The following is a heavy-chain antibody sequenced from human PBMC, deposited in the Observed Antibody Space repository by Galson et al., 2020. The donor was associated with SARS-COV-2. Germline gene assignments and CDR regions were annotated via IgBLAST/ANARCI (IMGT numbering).Heavy chain of an antibody. V-gene: IGHV3-11*01. CDR2: ISSSGSTI. CDR1: GFIFSDYY. D-gene: IGHD2-21*01. CDR3: ARPGPGLQGTGWYFDL. J-gene: IGHJ2*01. Sequence: NSGGSLRLSCAASGFIFSDYYLTWIRQAPGKGLEWVSYISSSGSTIYYADSVKGRFTISRDNAKNSLYLQMNSLRAEDTAVYYCARPGPGLQGTGWYFDLWGRGTLVTVSS.